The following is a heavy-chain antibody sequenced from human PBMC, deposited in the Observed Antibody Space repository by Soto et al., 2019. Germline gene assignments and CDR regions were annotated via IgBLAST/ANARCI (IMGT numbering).Heavy chain of an antibody. CDR1: GGSVSRGGYY. Sequence: SEALSLPCTGSGGSVSRGGYYWNWIRQPPGKGLEWIGYIYFSGRTNYNPSLKSRVTISIDTSKNQFSLKLTSATAADTAVYYCSRDVDFGEEDVWGQGTSVTVSS. D-gene: IGHD4-17*01. V-gene: IGHV4-61*08. CDR2: IYFSGRT. J-gene: IGHJ6*02. CDR3: SRDVDFGEEDV.